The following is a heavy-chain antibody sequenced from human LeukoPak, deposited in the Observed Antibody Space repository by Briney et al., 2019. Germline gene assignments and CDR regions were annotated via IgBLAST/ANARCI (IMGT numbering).Heavy chain of an antibody. Sequence: GRSLRLSCAASGFTFSDYYMSWIRQAPGKGLEWISYITNSGTTIYYADSVKGRFTISRDNAKNSLYLQMNSLRAEDTAVYYCAREGYNDSRGYGVGYWGQGTLVTVSS. CDR3: AREGYNDSRGYGVGY. V-gene: IGHV3-11*01. CDR2: ITNSGTTI. D-gene: IGHD3-22*01. J-gene: IGHJ4*02. CDR1: GFTFSDYY.